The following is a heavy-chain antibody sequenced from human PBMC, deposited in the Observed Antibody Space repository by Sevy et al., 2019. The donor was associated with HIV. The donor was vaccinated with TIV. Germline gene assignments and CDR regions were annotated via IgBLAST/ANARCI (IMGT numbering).Heavy chain of an antibody. D-gene: IGHD6-19*01. J-gene: IGHJ4*01. CDR1: GFTFSSYA. V-gene: IGHV3-30-3*01. CDR3: ARNGGIAVAGDFDY. CDR2: ISYDGSNK. Sequence: GGSLRLSCAASGFTFSSYAMHWVRQAPGKGLEWVAVISYDGSNKYYADSVKGRFTISRDNSKNTLYLQMNSLRAEDTAVYYCARNGGIAVAGDFDYWGHGTLVTVSS.